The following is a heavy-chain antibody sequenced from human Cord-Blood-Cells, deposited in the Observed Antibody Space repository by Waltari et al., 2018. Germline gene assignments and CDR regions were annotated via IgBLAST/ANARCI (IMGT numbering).Heavy chain of an antibody. J-gene: IGHJ4*02. V-gene: IGHV4-34*01. CDR2: IKHSGST. CDR3: ARGPDY. CDR1: GVSFSGYY. Sequence: QVQLQQWGAGLLKPSETLSLTCAVYGVSFSGYYWSWIRQPPGKGLEWIGEIKHSGSTNYNPSLKSRVTISVDTSKNQFSLKLSSVTAADTAVYYCARGPDYWGQGTLVTVSS.